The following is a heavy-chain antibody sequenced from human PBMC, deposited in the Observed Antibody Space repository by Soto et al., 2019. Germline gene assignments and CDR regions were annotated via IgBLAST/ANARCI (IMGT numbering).Heavy chain of an antibody. D-gene: IGHD6-13*01. CDR3: ARDHRSSSWYDPFYYYYYGMDG. CDR1: GYTFTSYA. Sequence: ASVKVSCKASGYTFTSYAMHWVRQAPGQRLEWMGWINAGNGNTKYSQKFQGRVTITRDTSASTAYMELSSLRSEDTAVYYCARDHRSSSWYDPFYYYYYGMDGWGQGTTVTVSS. J-gene: IGHJ6*02. V-gene: IGHV1-3*01. CDR2: INAGNGNT.